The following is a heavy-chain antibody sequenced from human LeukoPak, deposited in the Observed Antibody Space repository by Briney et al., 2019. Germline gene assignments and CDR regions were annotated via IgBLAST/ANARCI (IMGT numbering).Heavy chain of an antibody. D-gene: IGHD3-10*01. CDR3: ARASGSYYYFDY. Sequence: GGSLRLSCAASGFTFSSYSMNWVRQAPGKGLEWVSSISSSSSYIYYADSVKGRFTISRDNAKNSLYLQLNSLRAEDTAVYYCARASGSYYYFDYWGQGTLVTVSS. V-gene: IGHV3-21*01. CDR2: ISSSSSYI. CDR1: GFTFSSYS. J-gene: IGHJ4*02.